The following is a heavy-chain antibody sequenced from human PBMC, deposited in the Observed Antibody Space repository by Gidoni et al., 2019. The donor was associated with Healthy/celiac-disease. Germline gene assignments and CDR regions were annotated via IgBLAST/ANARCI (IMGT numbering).Heavy chain of an antibody. J-gene: IGHJ5*02. Sequence: EVQLVESGGGLVQPGGSLRLSCAASGFTFSSYEMNWVRQAPGKGLEWVSYIRSSGSTIYYADSVKGRFTISRDNAKNSLYLQMNSLRAEDTAVYYCARDPVPAAMSNWFDPWGQGTLVTVSS. CDR2: IRSSGSTI. CDR3: ARDPVPAAMSNWFDP. V-gene: IGHV3-48*03. D-gene: IGHD2-2*01. CDR1: GFTFSSYE.